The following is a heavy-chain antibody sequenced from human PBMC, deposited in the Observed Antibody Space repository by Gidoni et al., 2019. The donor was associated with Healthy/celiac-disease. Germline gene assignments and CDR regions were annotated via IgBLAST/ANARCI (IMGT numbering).Heavy chain of an antibody. CDR3: ARDIVVVPAAIPSLIYYYYYGMDV. V-gene: IGHV1-18*01. CDR1: GYTFTSYG. D-gene: IGHD2-2*02. Sequence: QVQLVQSGAEVTKPGASVKVSCKASGYTFTSYGLSWVRQAPGKGLEWMGWISAYYGNTNYAQKLQGRVTMTTDTSTSTAYMELRSLRSDDTAVYYCARDIVVVPAAIPSLIYYYYYGMDVWGQGTTVTVSS. CDR2: ISAYYGNT. J-gene: IGHJ6*02.